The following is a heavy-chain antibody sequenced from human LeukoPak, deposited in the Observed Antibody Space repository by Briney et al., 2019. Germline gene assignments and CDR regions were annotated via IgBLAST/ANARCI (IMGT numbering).Heavy chain of an antibody. CDR3: ARVKGSAWGFDY. V-gene: IGHV4-30-2*01. CDR2: IYHSGST. D-gene: IGHD6-19*01. J-gene: IGHJ4*02. Sequence: SETLSLTCTVSGGSISSGCYSWSWIRQPPGKGLEWIGYIYHSGSTYYNPSLKSRVTISVDRSKNQFSLKLRSVTAADTAVYYCARVKGSAWGFDYWGQGTLVTVSS. CDR1: GGSISSGCYS.